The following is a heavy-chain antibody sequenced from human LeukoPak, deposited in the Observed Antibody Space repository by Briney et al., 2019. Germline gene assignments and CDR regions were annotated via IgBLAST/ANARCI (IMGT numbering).Heavy chain of an antibody. D-gene: IGHD3-22*01. V-gene: IGHV3-21*01. J-gene: IGHJ4*02. CDR1: GFTFSSYS. Sequence: PGGSLRLSCAAYGFTFSSYSMNWVRQAPGKGLEWVSSISGSSSYISSADSVKGRFTISRDNAKNSLYLQMNSLRAEDTAMYYCARDYTDYYDSRGYTYYFDYWGQGTLVTVSS. CDR2: ISGSSSYI. CDR3: ARDYTDYYDSRGYTYYFDY.